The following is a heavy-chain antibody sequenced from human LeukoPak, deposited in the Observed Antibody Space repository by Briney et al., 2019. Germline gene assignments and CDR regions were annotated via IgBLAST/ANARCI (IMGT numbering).Heavy chain of an antibody. CDR1: GGSISSYF. J-gene: IGHJ4*02. D-gene: IGHD2-15*01. CDR2: IYASGNT. CDR3: AREDPLVAARGLDY. V-gene: IGHV4-4*07. Sequence: MSSETLSLTCTVSGGSISSYFWSWIRQPAGKGLEWIGRIYASGNTNYNPSLKSRLTMSIDTSKNQFSLRLSSVTAADTAVYYCAREDPLVAARGLDYWGQGTPVTVSS.